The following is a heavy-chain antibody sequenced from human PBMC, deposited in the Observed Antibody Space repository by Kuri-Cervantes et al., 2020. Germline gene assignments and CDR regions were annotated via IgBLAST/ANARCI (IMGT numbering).Heavy chain of an antibody. CDR1: GGSISGYY. CDR2: IYHRGST. V-gene: IGHV4-34*01. J-gene: IGHJ4*02. D-gene: IGHD3-22*01. Sequence: SETLSLTCAVYGGSISGYYWTWIRQPPGKGLEWIGDIYHRGSTNYNPSLKSRVTISIDTSKNQFSLRLSSVTAADAAVYYCVRQRSYYESNGLQNYYFDYWGQGTLVTVSS. CDR3: VRQRSYYESNGLQNYYFDY.